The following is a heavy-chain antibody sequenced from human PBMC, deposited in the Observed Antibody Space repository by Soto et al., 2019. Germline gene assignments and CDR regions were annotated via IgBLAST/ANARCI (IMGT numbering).Heavy chain of an antibody. CDR2: INHIGST. CDR1: GGSFSVYY. Sequence: PSETLSLTCGVYGGSFSVYYWTWIRHPPGKGLDWIGEINHIGSTNYNPSLKSRVTISVDTSKDQFSLRLSSVTAADTALYYCARGEYESSSRHHFYYYYGMDVWGQGTTVTVSS. CDR3: ARGEYESSSRHHFYYYYGMDV. D-gene: IGHD3-22*01. V-gene: IGHV4-34*01. J-gene: IGHJ6*02.